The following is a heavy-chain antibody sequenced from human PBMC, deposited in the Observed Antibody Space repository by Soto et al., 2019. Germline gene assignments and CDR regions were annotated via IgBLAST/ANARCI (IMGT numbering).Heavy chain of an antibody. V-gene: IGHV4-31*02. J-gene: IGHJ4*02. Sequence: QVQLEQSGPGLVKPSQTLTLTCNISGGSITSTNHYWSWIRQSPREGLEWIGYIYDSGITHYNPSLKGRVTIFGDASQSKFSRIMHSVTGADSAVYYCAREVSGTGAFDYWGRGTMVTVSS. CDR3: AREVSGTGAFDY. CDR1: GGSITSTNHY. D-gene: IGHD2-8*02. CDR2: IYDSGIT.